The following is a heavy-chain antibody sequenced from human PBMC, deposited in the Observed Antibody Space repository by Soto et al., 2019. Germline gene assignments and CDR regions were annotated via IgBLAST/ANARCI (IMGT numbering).Heavy chain of an antibody. V-gene: IGHV4-4*02. CDR1: GGSISSSNW. J-gene: IGHJ6*02. CDR2: IYHSGST. Sequence: PSETLSLTCAVSGGSISSSNWWSWVRQPPGKGLEWIGEIYHSGSTNYNPSLKSRVTISVDKSKNQSSLKLSSVTAADTAVYYCARATYDFWSGYRLYYGMDVWGQGTTVTVSS. CDR3: ARATYDFWSGYRLYYGMDV. D-gene: IGHD3-3*01.